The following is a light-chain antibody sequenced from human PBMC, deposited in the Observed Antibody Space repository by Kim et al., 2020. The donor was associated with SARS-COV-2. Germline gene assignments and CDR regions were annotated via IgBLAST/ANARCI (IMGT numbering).Light chain of an antibody. CDR2: RNN. CDR1: SSNIGSNY. V-gene: IGLV1-47*01. J-gene: IGLJ3*02. CDR3: AAWDDRLSAWV. Sequence: QSVLTQPPSASGTPGQRVTISCSGSSSNIGSNYVYWYQQVPGTAPKLLIYRNNQRPSGVPDRFSGSKSGTSASLAISGLRSDDDADYYCAAWDDRLSAWVFGGGTQLTVL.